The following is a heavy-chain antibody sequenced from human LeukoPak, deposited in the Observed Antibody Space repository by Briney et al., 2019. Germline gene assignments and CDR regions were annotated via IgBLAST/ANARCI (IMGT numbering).Heavy chain of an antibody. V-gene: IGHV3-20*04. CDR3: ARNHDQLLYRSWFDS. D-gene: IGHD2-2*02. CDR2: INWNGGNT. Sequence: GGSLRLSCAASGFTFDDYGMSWVRQAPGKGLEWVSGINWNGGNTGYADSVKGRFTISRDNAKNSLYLQMNSLRAEDTALYYCARNHDQLLYRSWFDSWGQGTLVTVSS. J-gene: IGHJ5*01. CDR1: GFTFDDYG.